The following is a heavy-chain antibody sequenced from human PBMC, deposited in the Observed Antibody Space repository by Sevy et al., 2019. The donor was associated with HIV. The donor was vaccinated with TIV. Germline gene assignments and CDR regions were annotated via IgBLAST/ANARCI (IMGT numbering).Heavy chain of an antibody. V-gene: IGHV3-33*01. CDR2: IRYDGSNK. J-gene: IGHJ6*02. Sequence: GGSLRLSCAASGFTLSSYGMHWVRQAPGKGLEWVAVIRYDGSNKYYADSVKGRFTISRDNSKKTLFLQMNSLRAEDTAVYYWARDRLGITISAEWGGGMDVWGQGTTVTVSS. D-gene: IGHD3-3*01. CDR1: GFTLSSYG. CDR3: ARDRLGITISAEWGGGMDV.